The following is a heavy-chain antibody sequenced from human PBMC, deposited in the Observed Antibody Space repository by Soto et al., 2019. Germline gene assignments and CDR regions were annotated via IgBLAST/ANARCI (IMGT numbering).Heavy chain of an antibody. V-gene: IGHV4-61*08. J-gene: IGHJ5*02. CDR1: GGSISSGGYY. CDR3: ARDRDGGHNWFDP. D-gene: IGHD3-10*01. Sequence: SETLSLTCTVSGGSISSGGYYWSWIRQPPGKGLEWIGYTYYSGSTNYNPSLKSRVTISVDTSKNQFSLKLSSLTAADTAVYYCARDRDGGHNWFDPWGQGTLVTVSS. CDR2: TYYSGST.